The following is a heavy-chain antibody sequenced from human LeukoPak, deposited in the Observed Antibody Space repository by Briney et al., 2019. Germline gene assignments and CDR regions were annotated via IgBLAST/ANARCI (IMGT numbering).Heavy chain of an antibody. Sequence: SETLSLTCTVSGGSFSRGSYYWTWIRQPAGKGLEWIGRIYSSGSTNYNPSLKSRVTISVDTSKNQFSLKLSSVTAADTAVYYCARKVGAPANWFDPWGQGTLVTVSS. V-gene: IGHV4-61*10. CDR1: GGSFSRGSYY. CDR2: IYSSGST. D-gene: IGHD1-26*01. J-gene: IGHJ5*02. CDR3: ARKVGAPANWFDP.